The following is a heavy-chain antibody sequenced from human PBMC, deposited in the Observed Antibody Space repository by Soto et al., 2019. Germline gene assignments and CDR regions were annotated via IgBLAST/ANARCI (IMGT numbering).Heavy chain of an antibody. CDR1: GYTFTDHG. J-gene: IGHJ4*02. V-gene: IGHV1-18*01. D-gene: IGHD3-16*01. CDR2: ISAYNDYT. Sequence: QNQLVQSGAEVKKPGASVKVSCKASGYTFTDHGISWVRQAPGQGFEWMGWISAYNDYTAYAQKFQGRVTMTTDKYANTAYMELRSLTSDDTAVYYWAKDRPRLTQNFLDVYWGEGTLVTVSS. CDR3: AKDRPRLTQNFLDVY.